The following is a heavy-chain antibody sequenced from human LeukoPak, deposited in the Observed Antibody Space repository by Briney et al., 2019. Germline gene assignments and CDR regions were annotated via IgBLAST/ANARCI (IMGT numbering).Heavy chain of an antibody. D-gene: IGHD1-26*01. CDR3: ARAFSADAQPDY. CDR2: IDPSDSYT. CDR1: GYSFTNYW. V-gene: IGHV5-10-1*01. J-gene: IGHJ4*02. Sequence: GESLKISCKGSGYSFTNYWISWVRQMPGKGLEWRGRIDPSDSYTNYSPSFQGRVTISADKSFNTASLQWSSLRASDTAIYYCARAFSADAQPDYWGQGTLGTVSS.